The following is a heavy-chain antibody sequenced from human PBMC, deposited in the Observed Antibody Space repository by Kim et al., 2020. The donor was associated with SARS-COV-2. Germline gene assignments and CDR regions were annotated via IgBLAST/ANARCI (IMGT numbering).Heavy chain of an antibody. Sequence: SETLSLTCTVSGDSINGFFWSWIRQPAGEGLEWIGRIYPSGSTHYNPSLRSRVTLSVDTSKNQFSLKLTSMTAADPAVYYCARDTGRWYEYWGQGTRVT. V-gene: IGHV4-4*07. CDR3: ARDTGRWYEY. CDR2: IYPSGST. CDR1: GDSINGFF. J-gene: IGHJ4*02. D-gene: IGHD6-13*01.